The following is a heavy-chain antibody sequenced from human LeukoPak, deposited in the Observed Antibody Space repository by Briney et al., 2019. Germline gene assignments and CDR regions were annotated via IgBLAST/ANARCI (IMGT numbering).Heavy chain of an antibody. CDR2: INPSGGST. J-gene: IGHJ2*01. V-gene: IGHV1-46*01. CDR3: ARDENSSGWNRRYYWYFDL. CDR1: GYTFTGYY. D-gene: IGHD6-19*01. Sequence: GASVKVSCKAPGYTFTGYYMHWVRQAPGQGLEWMGIINPSGGSTSYAQKFQGRVTMTRDTSTSTVYMELSSLRSEDTAVYYCARDENSSGWNRRYYWYFDLWGRGTLVTVSS.